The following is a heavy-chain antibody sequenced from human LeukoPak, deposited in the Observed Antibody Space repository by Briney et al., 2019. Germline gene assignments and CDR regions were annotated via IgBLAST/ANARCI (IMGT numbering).Heavy chain of an antibody. CDR3: ARPAFRQLATGSFDY. J-gene: IGHJ4*02. CDR2: INPNSGGT. CDR1: GYTFTGYY. V-gene: IGHV1-2*02. D-gene: IGHD6-13*01. Sequence: ASVKVSCKASGYTFTGYYMHWVRQAPGQGLEWMGWINPNSGGTNYAQKFQGRVTMTRDTSISTAYMELSRPRSDDTAVYYCARPAFRQLATGSFDYWGQGTLVTVSS.